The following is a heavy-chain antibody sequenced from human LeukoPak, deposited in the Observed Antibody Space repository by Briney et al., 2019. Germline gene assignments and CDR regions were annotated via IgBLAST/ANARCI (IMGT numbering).Heavy chain of an antibody. CDR3: SRRRIDCSSTSCYVDY. CDR2: MNPNSGDT. Sequence: EASVKVSCKASGYTFTGYYIHWMRQAPGQGLEWMGWMNPNSGDTSYAQKFQGRVTMTRDTPISTAYMELSRLRSDDTAVYYCSRRRIDCSSTSCYVDYWGQGTLVTVSS. D-gene: IGHD2-2*01. J-gene: IGHJ4*02. V-gene: IGHV1-2*02. CDR1: GYTFTGYY.